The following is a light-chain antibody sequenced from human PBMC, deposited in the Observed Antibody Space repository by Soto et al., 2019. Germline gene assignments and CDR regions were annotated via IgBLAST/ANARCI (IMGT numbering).Light chain of an antibody. CDR3: DQYNNWLPFT. Sequence: EVVLTQSPATLSVSPGERATLSCRASESVNNKLGWYQQKPGQAPRLLIYRASTRATGIPARLSGSGSGTDFTLTISGLQSEDSAVYYCDQYNNWLPFTFGQGTRLEIK. CDR1: ESVNNK. V-gene: IGKV3-15*01. CDR2: RAS. J-gene: IGKJ5*01.